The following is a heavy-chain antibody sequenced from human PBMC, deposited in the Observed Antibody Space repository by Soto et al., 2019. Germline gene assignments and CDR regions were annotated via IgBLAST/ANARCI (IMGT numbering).Heavy chain of an antibody. CDR1: GFTFDSYA. CDR3: AKAMGLVGASHYFDS. Sequence: GGSLRLSCAASGFTFDSYAMSWVRQAPGMGLEWVSSISGTSGSTQYAVSAKGRFTIFRGNAKNSLFLHMTSLRAADTAVYDCAKAMGLVGASHYFDSWCQGTPVTVSS. CDR2: ISGTSGST. D-gene: IGHD1-26*01. V-gene: IGHV3-23*01. J-gene: IGHJ4*02.